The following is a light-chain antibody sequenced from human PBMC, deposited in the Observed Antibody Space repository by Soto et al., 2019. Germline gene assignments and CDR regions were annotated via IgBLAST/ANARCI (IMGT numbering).Light chain of an antibody. V-gene: IGKV3-20*01. J-gene: IGKJ5*01. Sequence: EFVLTQSPGTLSLSPGERATLSCRASQSVSSSYLAWYQQKPGQAPRLLIYGASSRATGIPDRFSGSGSGTDFTLTISSLQPEDFATYYCQQSHSTPITFGQGTRLEIK. CDR1: QSVSSSY. CDR2: GAS. CDR3: QQSHSTPIT.